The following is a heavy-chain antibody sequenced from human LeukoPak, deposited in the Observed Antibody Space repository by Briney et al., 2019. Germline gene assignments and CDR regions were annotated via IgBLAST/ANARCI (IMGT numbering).Heavy chain of an antibody. Sequence: PGGSLRLSCAASGFTFSDYYMSWIRQAPGKGLEWVSHISSSNSYINYADSVKGRFTISRDNAKNSLYLQMNSLRAEDTAVYYCATSSYSSSWSIFDYWGQGTLVTVSS. CDR2: ISSSNSYI. V-gene: IGHV3-11*03. D-gene: IGHD6-13*01. CDR3: ATSSYSSSWSIFDY. CDR1: GFTFSDYY. J-gene: IGHJ4*02.